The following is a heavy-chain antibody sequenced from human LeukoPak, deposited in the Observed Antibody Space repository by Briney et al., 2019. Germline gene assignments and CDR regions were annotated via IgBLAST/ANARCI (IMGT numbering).Heavy chain of an antibody. V-gene: IGHV3-23*01. J-gene: IGHJ1*01. CDR2: ITGSGGST. CDR1: GFTFSSYA. D-gene: IGHD4-11*01. CDR3: AKDRLGFLGYFQH. Sequence: SGGSLRLSGAASGFTFSSYAMNWVRQAPGRGLEWVSVITGSGGSTYHADSVKGRFTISRDNSKNTLYLQMNSLRAEDTAVYYCAKDRLGFLGYFQHWGQGTLVTVSS.